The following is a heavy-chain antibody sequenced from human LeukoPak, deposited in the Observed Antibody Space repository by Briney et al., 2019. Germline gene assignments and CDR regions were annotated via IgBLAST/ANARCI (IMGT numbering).Heavy chain of an antibody. Sequence: PGGSLRLSCAASGFTFSTYWMSWVRQAPGKGLEWVANIRQDGSKIYYVDSVKGRFTISRDNAKNSLYLQMNNLRAEDTAVYYCARDESGYVDYWGQGTLVTVSS. V-gene: IGHV3-7*01. J-gene: IGHJ4*02. CDR1: GFTFSTYW. D-gene: IGHD3-3*01. CDR2: IRQDGSKI. CDR3: ARDESGYVDY.